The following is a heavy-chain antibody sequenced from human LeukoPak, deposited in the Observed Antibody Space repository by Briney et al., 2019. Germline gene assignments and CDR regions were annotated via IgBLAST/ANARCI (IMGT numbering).Heavy chain of an antibody. CDR1: GFTFSVYW. CDR2: INSDGSST. D-gene: IGHD3-10*02. CDR3: AELGITMIGGV. J-gene: IGHJ6*04. V-gene: IGHV3-74*01. Sequence: PVGSLRLSCAASGFTFSVYWMHWVRHAPGKGLVWVSRINSDGSSTSYADSVKVRFTISRDHAKNTLYLQMNSLRAEDTAVYYCAELGITMIGGVWGKGTTVTISS.